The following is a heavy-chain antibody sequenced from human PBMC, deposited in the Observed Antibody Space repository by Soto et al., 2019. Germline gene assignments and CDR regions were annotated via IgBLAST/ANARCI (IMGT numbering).Heavy chain of an antibody. CDR3: ARLVRYFDWLLLYYFDY. V-gene: IGHV1-69*06. D-gene: IGHD3-9*01. CDR1: GGTFSGYA. CDR2: IIPIFGTA. J-gene: IGHJ4*02. Sequence: VKRYCKASGGTFSGYAISWVRQAPRQGLEWMGGIIPIFGTANYAQKFQGRVTMTADKSTSTAYMELRSLRSEDTAVYYCARLVRYFDWLLLYYFDYWGQGTLVTVSP.